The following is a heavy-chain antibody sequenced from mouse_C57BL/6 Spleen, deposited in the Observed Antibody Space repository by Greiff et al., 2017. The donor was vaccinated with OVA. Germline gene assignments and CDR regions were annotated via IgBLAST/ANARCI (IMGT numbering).Heavy chain of an antibody. V-gene: IGHV7-3*01. Sequence: EVMLVESGGGLVQPGGSLSLSCAASGFTFTDYYMSWVRQPPGKALEWLGFIRNKANGYTTEYSASVKGRFTISRDNSQSILYLQMNALRAEDSATYYCARYIQLGLYYFDYWGQGTTRTVSS. CDR1: GFTFTDYY. CDR2: IRNKANGYTT. D-gene: IGHD4-1*02. J-gene: IGHJ2*01. CDR3: ARYIQLGLYYFDY.